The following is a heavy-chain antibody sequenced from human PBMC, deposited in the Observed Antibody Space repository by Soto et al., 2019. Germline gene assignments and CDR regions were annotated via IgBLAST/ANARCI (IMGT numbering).Heavy chain of an antibody. D-gene: IGHD2-2*01. J-gene: IGHJ6*02. V-gene: IGHV3-30-3*01. Sequence: WGSLRLSCAASGFTFSSYAMHWVRQAPGKGLEWVAVISYDGSNKYYADSVKGRFTISRDNSKNTLYLQMNSLRAEDTAVYYCARSPCSSTSCHPLDVWGQGTTVTVSS. CDR1: GFTFSSYA. CDR2: ISYDGSNK. CDR3: ARSPCSSTSCHPLDV.